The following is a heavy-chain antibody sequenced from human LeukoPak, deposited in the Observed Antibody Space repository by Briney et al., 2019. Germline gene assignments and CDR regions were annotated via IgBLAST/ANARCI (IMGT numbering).Heavy chain of an antibody. CDR3: TGGSYNFDY. CDR2: IRSKANGYAT. D-gene: IGHD1-26*01. V-gene: IGHV3-73*01. CDR1: GFTFSGSA. Sequence: PGGSLRLSCAASGFTFSGSAMHWVRQASGKGLEWVGRIRSKANGYATAYAASVKGRFTISRDDSNNTAYLQMNSLKTEDTAVYYCTGGSYNFDYWGQGTLVTVSS. J-gene: IGHJ4*02.